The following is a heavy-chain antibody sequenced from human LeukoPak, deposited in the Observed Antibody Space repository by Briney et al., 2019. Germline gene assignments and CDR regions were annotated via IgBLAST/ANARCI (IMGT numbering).Heavy chain of an antibody. Sequence: GGSLRLSCVASGFTFSSYWMYWVRQAPGKGLVWVSRINSDGSRTSYADSVKGRFTISRDNAKNTLFLQMNTLRVEDTAVYYCAREAYYSTYVDYWGQGTLVTVSP. CDR3: AREAYYSTYVDY. CDR1: GFTFSSYW. J-gene: IGHJ4*02. D-gene: IGHD4-11*01. CDR2: INSDGSRT. V-gene: IGHV3-74*01.